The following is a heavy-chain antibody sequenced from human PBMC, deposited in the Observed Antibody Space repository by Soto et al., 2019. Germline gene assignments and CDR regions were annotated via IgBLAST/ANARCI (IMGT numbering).Heavy chain of an antibody. CDR1: GGTFSSYA. J-gene: IGHJ5*02. V-gene: IGHV1-69*01. D-gene: IGHD1-26*01. Sequence: QVQLVQSGAEVKKPGSSVKVSCKASGGTFSSYAISWVRQAPGQGLEWMGGIIPIFGTANYAQKFQGRVTITADESTSTVYMELSSLRSEDTAVYYCARQIVGATRDPNWFDPWGQGTLVTVSS. CDR3: ARQIVGATRDPNWFDP. CDR2: IIPIFGTA.